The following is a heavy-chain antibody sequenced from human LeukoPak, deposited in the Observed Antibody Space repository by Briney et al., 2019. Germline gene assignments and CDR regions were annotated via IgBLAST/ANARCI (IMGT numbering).Heavy chain of an antibody. CDR2: IKQDGSEK. V-gene: IGHV3-7*05. J-gene: IGHJ4*02. D-gene: IGHD6-13*01. Sequence: GGSLRLSCAASGFTFSSYWMSWVRQAPGKGLEWVANIKQDGSEKYYVDSVKGRFTICRDNAKNSLYLQMNSLRAEDTAVYYCARGAAAGITTYFDYWGQGTLVTVSS. CDR1: GFTFSSYW. CDR3: ARGAAAGITTYFDY.